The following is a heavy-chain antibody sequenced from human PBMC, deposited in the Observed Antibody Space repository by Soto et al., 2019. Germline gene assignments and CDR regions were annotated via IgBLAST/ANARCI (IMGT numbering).Heavy chain of an antibody. Sequence: SQTLSLTCAISGDSVSSNSAAWNWIRQSPSRGLEWLGRTYYRSKWYNDYAVSVKSRITINPDTSKNQFSLQLNSVTPEDTAVYYCAREVYYYDSSGYYSAEYFHHWGQGTLVTVSS. CDR2: TYYRSKWYN. D-gene: IGHD3-22*01. J-gene: IGHJ1*01. CDR3: AREVYYYDSSGYYSAEYFHH. V-gene: IGHV6-1*01. CDR1: GDSVSSNSAA.